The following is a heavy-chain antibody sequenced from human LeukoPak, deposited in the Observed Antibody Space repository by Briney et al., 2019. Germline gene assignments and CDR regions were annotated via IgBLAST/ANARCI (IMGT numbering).Heavy chain of an antibody. CDR3: ARDRSSGWNYFDY. D-gene: IGHD6-19*01. CDR1: GFTFSSYS. V-gene: IGHV3-48*01. J-gene: IGHJ4*02. Sequence: GGSLRLSCAASGFTFSSYSMNWVRQAPGKGLEWVSYISSRSSTIYYAVSVKGRFTISRDNAKNSLYLQMNSLRGEDTAVYYCARDRSSGWNYFDYWGQGTLVTVSS. CDR2: ISSRSSTI.